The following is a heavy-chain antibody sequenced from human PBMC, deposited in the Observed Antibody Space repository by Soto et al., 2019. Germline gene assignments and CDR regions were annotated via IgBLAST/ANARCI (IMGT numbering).Heavy chain of an antibody. J-gene: IGHJ4*02. CDR1: GDNVSNNTAS. CDR3: AKGDNIGTYNGYAFDA. D-gene: IGHD5-12*01. Sequence: PSETLSLTCAISGDNVSNNTASWSWIRQSPSRGLEWLGRTFFRSKWSNDYAVSVKSRIIINADTYKNQFSLKLNSVTPEDTAVYYCAKGDNIGTYNGYAFDAWGQGTLVTVSS. V-gene: IGHV6-1*01. CDR2: TFFRSKWSN.